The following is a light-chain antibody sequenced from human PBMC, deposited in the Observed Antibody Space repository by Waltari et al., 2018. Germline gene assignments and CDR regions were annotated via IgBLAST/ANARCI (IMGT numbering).Light chain of an antibody. CDR3: YSTTDNNLGV. V-gene: IGLV3-27*01. J-gene: IGLJ1*01. CDR2: QDS. CDR1: MLPQNY. Sequence: SSELTQPSSVSVSPGQTARITCSGDMLPQNYTPWFQQKPGQAPVLVLYQDSARTSGIPERFSGSSSGTTVTLTISGAQVEDEADYYCYSTTDNNLGVFGPGTRVTVL.